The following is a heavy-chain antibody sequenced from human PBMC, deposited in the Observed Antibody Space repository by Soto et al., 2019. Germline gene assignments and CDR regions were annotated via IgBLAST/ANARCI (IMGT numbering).Heavy chain of an antibody. D-gene: IGHD5-18*01. CDR1: GYTFTSYG. Sequence: QVQLVQSGGEVKKPGASVKGFCKASGYTFTSYGISWVRQAPGQGLEWMGWISAYNGNTNYAQKLQGRVTMTTDTDTSTVYRELRSLRSDDTAVYYCARAGGYSYGPRPSRDPDVWGQGTTVTVSS. J-gene: IGHJ6*02. V-gene: IGHV1-18*01. CDR2: ISAYNGNT. CDR3: ARAGGYSYGPRPSRDPDV.